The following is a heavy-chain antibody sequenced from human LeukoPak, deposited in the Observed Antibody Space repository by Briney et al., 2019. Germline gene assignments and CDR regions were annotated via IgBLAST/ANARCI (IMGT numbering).Heavy chain of an antibody. Sequence: SETLSLTCTVSGGSISSGDYYWSWIRQPPGKGPEWIGYIYYSGSTYYNPSLKSRVTISVDTSKNQFSLKLSSVTAADTAVYYCARVGDSSGYFSGAFDIWGQGTMVTVSS. J-gene: IGHJ3*02. CDR2: IYYSGST. D-gene: IGHD3-22*01. CDR3: ARVGDSSGYFSGAFDI. CDR1: GGSISSGDYY. V-gene: IGHV4-30-4*01.